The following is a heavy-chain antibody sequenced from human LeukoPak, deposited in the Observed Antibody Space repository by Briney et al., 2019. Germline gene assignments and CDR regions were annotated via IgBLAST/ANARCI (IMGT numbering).Heavy chain of an antibody. V-gene: IGHV3-48*02. D-gene: IGHD6-19*01. Sequence: GGSLRLSCAASGFTFSSYSMNWVRQAPGKGLEWVSYISTSSSTIYYADSVKGRFTVSRDNAKNSLYLQMNSLRDEDTAVYYCARDYRSSSGWTVDYWGQGTLVTVSS. CDR3: ARDYRSSSGWTVDY. CDR2: ISTSSSTI. J-gene: IGHJ4*02. CDR1: GFTFSSYS.